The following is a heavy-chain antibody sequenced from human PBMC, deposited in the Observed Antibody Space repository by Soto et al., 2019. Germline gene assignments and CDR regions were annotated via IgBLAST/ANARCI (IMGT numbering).Heavy chain of an antibody. V-gene: IGHV1-24*01. CDR3: ATTQYDILTGHRMDFDY. CDR1: GYTLTELS. D-gene: IGHD3-9*01. CDR2: FDPEDGET. J-gene: IGHJ4*02. Sequence: QVQLVQSGAEVKKPGASVKVSCKVSGYTLTELSMHWVRQAPGKGLEWMGGFDPEDGETIYAQKFQGRGTMTDDTSTDTAYMELSSLRSEDTAVYYCATTQYDILTGHRMDFDYWGQGTLVTVSS.